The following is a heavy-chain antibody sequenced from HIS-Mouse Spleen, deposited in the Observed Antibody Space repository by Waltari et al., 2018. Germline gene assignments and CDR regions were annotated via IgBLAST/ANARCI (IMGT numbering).Heavy chain of an antibody. V-gene: IGHV4-39*07. CDR1: GGSISSSSYY. CDR3: AREIPYSSSWYDWYFDL. D-gene: IGHD6-13*01. J-gene: IGHJ2*01. CDR2: IYYSGSP. Sequence: QLQLQESGPGLVKPSETLSLTCTVSGGSISSSSYYWGWIRQPPGKGLGWIGSIYYSGSPYYNPSLKSRVTISVDTSKIRFSLKLSSVTAADTAVYYCAREIPYSSSWYDWYFDLWGRGTLVTVSS.